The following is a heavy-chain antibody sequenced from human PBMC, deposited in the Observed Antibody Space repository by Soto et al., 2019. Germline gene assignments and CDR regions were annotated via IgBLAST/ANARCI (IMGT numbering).Heavy chain of an antibody. V-gene: IGHV3-74*01. CDR3: TREGGPYCTTTSCLRPSDY. D-gene: IGHD2-2*01. J-gene: IGHJ4*02. CDR2: IKGDGRST. Sequence: EVQLVESGGGLVQSGGSLKLSCAASGFNFNKNWMHWVRQAPGKGLVWVSRIKGDGRSTDYADSVKGRFTISRDNAKNTLYLQMNSLRAEDTAVYYCTREGGPYCTTTSCLRPSDYWGRGTLVTVS. CDR1: GFNFNKNW.